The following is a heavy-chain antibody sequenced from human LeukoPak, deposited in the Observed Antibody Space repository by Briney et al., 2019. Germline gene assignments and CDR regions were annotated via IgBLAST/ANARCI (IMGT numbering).Heavy chain of an antibody. D-gene: IGHD2-21*02. CDR1: GFTFSSYA. CDR2: ISGSGGST. V-gene: IGHV3-23*01. J-gene: IGHJ3*02. Sequence: GGSLRLSCAASGFTFSSYAMSWVRQAPGKGLEWVSAISGSGGSTYYADSVKGRFTISRDNSKNTLYLQMNSLRAEDTAVYYCAKGLAYCGGDCYFAVDAFDIWGQGTMVTVSS. CDR3: AKGLAYCGGDCYFAVDAFDI.